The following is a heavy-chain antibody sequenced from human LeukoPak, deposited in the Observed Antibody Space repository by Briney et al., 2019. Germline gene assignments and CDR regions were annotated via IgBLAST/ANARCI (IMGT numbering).Heavy chain of an antibody. CDR3: AKEYSGYDFDY. Sequence: GGSLRLSCAASGFTLRSYDMSWVRQAPGKGLEWVAATSGSGVNSYYADSVRGRFTISRDNYQNTLYLQMDSLRAEDTALCYCAKEYSGYDFDYWGQGTLVTVSS. D-gene: IGHD5-12*01. J-gene: IGHJ4*02. V-gene: IGHV3-23*01. CDR1: GFTLRSYD. CDR2: TSGSGVNS.